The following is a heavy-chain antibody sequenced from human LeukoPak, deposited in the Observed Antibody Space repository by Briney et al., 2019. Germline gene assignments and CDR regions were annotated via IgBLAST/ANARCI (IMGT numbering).Heavy chain of an antibody. CDR1: GGSISSYY. D-gene: IGHD1-26*01. CDR3: ASKLGADDAFDI. Sequence: PSETLSLTCTVSGGSISSYYLSWIRQPAGKGLEWIGRIYTSGSTNYNPSLKSRVTMSVDTSKNQFSLKLSSVTSADTAVYYCASKLGADDAFDIWVQGTMVTVSS. CDR2: IYTSGST. V-gene: IGHV4-4*07. J-gene: IGHJ3*02.